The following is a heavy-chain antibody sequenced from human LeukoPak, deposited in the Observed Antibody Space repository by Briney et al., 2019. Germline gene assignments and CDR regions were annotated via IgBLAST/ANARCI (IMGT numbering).Heavy chain of an antibody. CDR3: ARKRCTGDCYLFDP. J-gene: IGHJ5*02. Sequence: GASVKVSCKASGYTFSTYGLMWVRQAPGQGLEWMGWINTNNGNTNYAQKFQGRVTMTTDTSTRTGYMELRCLRSDDTAVYYCARKRCTGDCYLFDPWGQGTLVTVSS. D-gene: IGHD2-21*02. CDR2: INTNNGNT. CDR1: GYTFSTYG. V-gene: IGHV1-18*01.